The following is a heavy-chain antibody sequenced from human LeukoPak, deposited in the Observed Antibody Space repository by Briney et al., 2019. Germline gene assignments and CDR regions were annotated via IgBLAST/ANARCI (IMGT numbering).Heavy chain of an antibody. Sequence: GESLEISFKGSGYRFTSYWIGWVRPMPGKGLEWMGIIYPGDSDTRYSPSFQGQVTISADKSISTAYLQWSSLKASDTAMYYCARQVDGYNRFDYWGQGTLVTVSS. CDR3: ARQVDGYNRFDY. CDR2: IYPGDSDT. D-gene: IGHD5-24*01. V-gene: IGHV5-51*01. CDR1: GYRFTSYW. J-gene: IGHJ4*02.